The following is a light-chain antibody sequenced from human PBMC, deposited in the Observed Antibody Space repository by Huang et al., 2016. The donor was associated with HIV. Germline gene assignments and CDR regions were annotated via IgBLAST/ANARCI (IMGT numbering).Light chain of an antibody. V-gene: IGKV2-28*01. CDR3: MQALQTPT. CDR2: LSS. J-gene: IGKJ2*01. Sequence: EIVMTQSPLSLPVSPGEPASISCRSSQRLVHSNGYNYLDGYLQRPGQSPQVLLYLSSYRSSVVPCRFSGSGSGTNFTLKISRVETEDIGTYYCMQALQTPTFGQGTTLEI. CDR1: QRLVHSNGYNY.